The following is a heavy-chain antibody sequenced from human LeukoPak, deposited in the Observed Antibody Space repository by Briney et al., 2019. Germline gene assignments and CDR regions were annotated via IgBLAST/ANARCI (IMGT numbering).Heavy chain of an antibody. CDR2: IKYDGSEK. CDR1: GFSFGDYW. V-gene: IGHV3-7*05. D-gene: IGHD3/OR15-3a*01. J-gene: IGHJ4*02. CDR3: AGTSSSPYYFDF. Sequence: GGSLRLSCAASGFSFGDYWMSWVRQAPGKGLEWVTIIKYDGSEKYYVDSVKGRFTISRDNAKNSLSLQMNSLRAEDTAVYYCAGTSSSPYYFDFWGQGTLVTVSS.